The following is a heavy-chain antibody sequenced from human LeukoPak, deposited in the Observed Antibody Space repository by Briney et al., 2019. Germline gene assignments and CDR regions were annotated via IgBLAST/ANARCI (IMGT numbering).Heavy chain of an antibody. Sequence: GGSLRLSCAASGFTFSNYGVHWVRQAPGKGLEWVSFIRFDGGNKYYADSVKGRFTISRDNSKNTLYLQMNSLRAEDTAVYYCAKGAVTIDYWGQGTLVTVSS. CDR1: GFTFSNYG. J-gene: IGHJ4*02. V-gene: IGHV3-30*02. CDR2: IRFDGGNK. CDR3: AKGAVTIDY. D-gene: IGHD4-17*01.